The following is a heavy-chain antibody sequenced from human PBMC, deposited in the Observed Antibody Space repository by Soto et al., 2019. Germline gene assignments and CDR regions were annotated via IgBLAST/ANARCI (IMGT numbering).Heavy chain of an antibody. J-gene: IGHJ4*02. V-gene: IGHV4-59*01. CDR1: GGSISSYY. D-gene: IGHD1-26*01. CDR3: ARGGREPLYELDY. Sequence: SETLSLTCTVSGGSISSYYWSWIRQPPGKGLEWIGYIYYSGSTNYNPSLKSRVTISVDTSKNQFSLKLSSVTAADTAVYYCARGGREPLYELDYWGQGTLVTVSS. CDR2: IYYSGST.